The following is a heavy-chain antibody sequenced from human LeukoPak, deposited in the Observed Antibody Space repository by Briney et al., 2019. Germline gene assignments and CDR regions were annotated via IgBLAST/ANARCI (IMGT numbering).Heavy chain of an antibody. D-gene: IGHD2-15*01. J-gene: IGHJ4*02. CDR2: INPNSGGT. Sequence: WASVKVSSKASGNTFTGYYMHWVRQAPGQGLEWMGWINPNSGGTNYAQKFQGRVTMTRDTSISTAYMELSRLRSDDTAVYYCARDPGYCSGGSCYPYYFDYWGQGTLVTVSS. CDR1: GNTFTGYY. V-gene: IGHV1-2*02. CDR3: ARDPGYCSGGSCYPYYFDY.